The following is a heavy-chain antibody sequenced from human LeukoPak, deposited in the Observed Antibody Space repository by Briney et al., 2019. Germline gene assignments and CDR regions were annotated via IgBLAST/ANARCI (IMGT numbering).Heavy chain of an antibody. J-gene: IGHJ4*01. D-gene: IGHD1-7*01. V-gene: IGHV3-30-3*01. CDR2: ISYDGSNK. CDR3: AGGITGTTRPR. Sequence: PGGSLRLSCAASGFTFSSYAMHWVRQAPGKGLEWVAVISYDGSNKYYADSVKGRFTISRDNSKNTLYLQMNSLRAEDTAVYYCAGGITGTTRPRWGQGTLVTVSS. CDR1: GFTFSSYA.